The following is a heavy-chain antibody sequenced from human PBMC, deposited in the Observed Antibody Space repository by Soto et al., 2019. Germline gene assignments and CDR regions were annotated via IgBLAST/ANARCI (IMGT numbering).Heavy chain of an antibody. V-gene: IGHV4-38-2*02. CDR2: IYHSGTT. D-gene: IGHD3-3*01. CDR1: GYSISSGNY. Sequence: SEALSLTCGVSGYSISSGNYLGWIRQPPGKGLEWIGSIYHSGTTYYNPSLESRVTISIDSSKNQFSLKLKSVTATDTAVYYCARDGARYYDFWSGPNEDDYYYGMDVWGQGTTVTVSS. J-gene: IGHJ6*02. CDR3: ARDGARYYDFWSGPNEDDYYYGMDV.